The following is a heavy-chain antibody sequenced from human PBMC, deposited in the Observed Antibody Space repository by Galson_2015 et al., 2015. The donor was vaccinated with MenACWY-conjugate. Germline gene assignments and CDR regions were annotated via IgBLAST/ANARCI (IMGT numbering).Heavy chain of an antibody. CDR3: ARGCSGGSCSVY. V-gene: IGHV3-30*03. D-gene: IGHD2-15*01. CDR2: ISYDGTRK. CDR1: GFTFSHYG. Sequence: SLRLSCAASGFTFSHYGMHWVRQAPGKGLEWVAVISYDGTRKFYADSVKGRFTISRDNSKNTLYLQMNSLRVKDTAIYYCARGCSGGSCSVYWGQGTLVTVSS. J-gene: IGHJ4*02.